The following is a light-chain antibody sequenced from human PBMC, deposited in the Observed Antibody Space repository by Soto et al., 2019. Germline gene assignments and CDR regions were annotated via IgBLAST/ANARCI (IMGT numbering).Light chain of an antibody. CDR2: GAS. CDR1: QNVSSN. V-gene: IGKV3-15*01. CDR3: QQYSDWPIT. J-gene: IGKJ5*01. Sequence: TQSPGTLSLSPGERAPPSLKASQNVSSNLVVGYQQPPGQAPRLLIYGASTRATAVPDRFSGSGSGTDFTLTRTSLQSDDFAVYFCQQYSDWPITFGQGTRLEIK.